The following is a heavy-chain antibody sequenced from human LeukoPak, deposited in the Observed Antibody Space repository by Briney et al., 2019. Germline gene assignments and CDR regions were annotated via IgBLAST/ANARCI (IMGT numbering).Heavy chain of an antibody. CDR3: AKATDVDTAMPTDY. Sequence: PGGSLRLSCAASGFTFSSYAMSWVRQAPGKGLEWVSGISGSGGSTYYADAVKARFTISRDNSKNTLYLQMNSLRTEDTAVYYCAKATDVDTAMPTDYWGQGTLVTVSS. V-gene: IGHV3-23*01. CDR2: ISGSGGST. CDR1: GFTFSSYA. J-gene: IGHJ4*02. D-gene: IGHD5-18*01.